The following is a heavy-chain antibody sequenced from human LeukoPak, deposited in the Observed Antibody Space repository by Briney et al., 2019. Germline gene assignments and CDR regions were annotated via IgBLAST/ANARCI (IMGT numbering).Heavy chain of an antibody. CDR2: IKQDGSEK. Sequence: GGSLRLSCAASGFTFSSYWMSWVRQAPGKGLEWVANIKQDGSEKYYVDSVKGRFTISRDNAKNSLYLQMNSLRAEDTAVYYRARDVPAVAGFIDYWGQGTLVTVSS. J-gene: IGHJ4*02. V-gene: IGHV3-7*01. CDR3: ARDVPAVAGFIDY. D-gene: IGHD6-19*01. CDR1: GFTFSSYW.